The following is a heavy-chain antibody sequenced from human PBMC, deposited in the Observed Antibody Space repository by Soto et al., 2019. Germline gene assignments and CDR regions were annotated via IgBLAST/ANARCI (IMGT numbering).Heavy chain of an antibody. D-gene: IGHD3-10*01. CDR2: VDPNSGGT. V-gene: IGHV1-2*02. CDR3: ARDNYGPLDF. CDR1: RYALADRY. J-gene: IGHJ4*02. Sequence: ASVKVSSKLSRYALADRYIHWVRQAPGQGLEWMGWVDPNSGGTKQTQKFQGRLTMTRDTSTGAVYMELYSLRSDDTSVYYCARDNYGPLDFWGQGTLVTVSS.